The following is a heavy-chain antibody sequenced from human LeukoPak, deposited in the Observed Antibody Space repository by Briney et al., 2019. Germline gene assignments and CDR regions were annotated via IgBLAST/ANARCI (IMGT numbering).Heavy chain of an antibody. V-gene: IGHV3-20*04. CDR2: INWNDGST. CDR1: GFTFDDYG. Sequence: PGGSLRLSCAASGFTFDDYGMSWVRQAPGKGLEWVSGINWNDGSTGYADSVKGRFTISRDNAKNSLYLQMNSLRAEDTALYYCARGFDYEFLDAFDIWGQGTMVTVSS. J-gene: IGHJ3*02. D-gene: IGHD4/OR15-4a*01. CDR3: ARGFDYEFLDAFDI.